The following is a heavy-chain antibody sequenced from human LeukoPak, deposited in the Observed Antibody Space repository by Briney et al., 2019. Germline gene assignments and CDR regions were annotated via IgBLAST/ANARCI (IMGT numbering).Heavy chain of an antibody. CDR2: IYYNGIT. CDR1: GGSISSGGYY. Sequence: PSQTLSLTCTVSGGSISSGGYYWSWIRQHPGKGLEWIGYIYYNGITYYNPSLKSRVTISVDTSKNQFSLKLSSVTAADTAVYYCAREVSYYDSSGHGYWGQGTLVTASS. D-gene: IGHD3-22*01. V-gene: IGHV4-31*03. J-gene: IGHJ4*02. CDR3: AREVSYYDSSGHGY.